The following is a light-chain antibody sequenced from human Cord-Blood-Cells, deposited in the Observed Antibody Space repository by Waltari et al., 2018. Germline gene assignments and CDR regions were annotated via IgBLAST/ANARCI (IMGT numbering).Light chain of an antibody. CDR1: SSDVGGYNY. V-gene: IGLV2-14*01. CDR2: DVS. CDR3: SSYTSSSTLV. Sequence: QSALTQPASVSGSPGQSITISCTGTSSDVGGYNYVSWYQQHPGKAPQLMMYDVSKRPSGVSTRFSGSKSGNTASLTISGLQAEDEADYYCSSYTSSSTLVFGGGTKLTVL. J-gene: IGLJ3*02.